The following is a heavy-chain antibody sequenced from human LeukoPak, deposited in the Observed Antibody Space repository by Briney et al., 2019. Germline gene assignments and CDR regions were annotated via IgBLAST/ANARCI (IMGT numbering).Heavy chain of an antibody. D-gene: IGHD6-19*01. CDR1: GFTFRNYA. J-gene: IGHJ4*02. V-gene: IGHV3-7*05. Sequence: GGSLRLSCAASGFTFRNYAMTWVRQAPGKGLQWVARIKQDGSEKYYVDSVKGRFTISRDNAKSSLYLQLSSLRAEDTAVYYCVRGSSVAGSSGWFWGQGTLVTVSS. CDR3: VRGSSVAGSSGWF. CDR2: IKQDGSEK.